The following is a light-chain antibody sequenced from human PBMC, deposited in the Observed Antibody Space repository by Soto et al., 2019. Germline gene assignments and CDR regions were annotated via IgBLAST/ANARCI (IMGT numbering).Light chain of an antibody. CDR1: QSVSSSY. J-gene: IGKJ1*01. Sequence: EIVLTQSPGTLSLSPGESSPLSCRASQSVSSSYLAWYQQKPGQAPRLLIYGASSRATGIPDRFSGSGSGTDLTLTISRLEPEDFAVYYCQQWKTFGQGTKVDIK. CDR3: QQWKT. CDR2: GAS. V-gene: IGKV3-20*01.